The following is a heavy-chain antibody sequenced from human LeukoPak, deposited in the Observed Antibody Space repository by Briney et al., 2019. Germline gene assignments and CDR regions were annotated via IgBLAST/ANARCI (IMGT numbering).Heavy chain of an antibody. CDR1: GFTFNSYA. CDR2: VSGSGGIT. D-gene: IGHD6-19*01. V-gene: IGHV3-23*01. CDR3: AKTTAGNSSGRNPGWPVDY. Sequence: GGSLRLSCAASGFTFNSYAMTWVRQAPGKGLEWVSHVSGSGGITYYADSVKGRFTTFRDNSKNTLYLQMNSLRAEDTAVYCCAKTTAGNSSGRNPGWPVDYWGQGTLVTVSS. J-gene: IGHJ4*02.